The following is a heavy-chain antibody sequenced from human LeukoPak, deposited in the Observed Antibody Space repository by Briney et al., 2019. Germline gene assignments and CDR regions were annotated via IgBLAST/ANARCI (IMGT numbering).Heavy chain of an antibody. CDR2: ISYDGSNK. Sequence: PGGSLRLSCAASGFTFSSYGMHWVRQAPGKGLEWVAVISYDGSNKYYADSVKGRFTISRDNSRNTVSLQMNSLRPEDTAIYYCAKDVQGYNYDLYFYDHWGQGTLVTVSS. J-gene: IGHJ5*02. D-gene: IGHD3-16*01. CDR1: GFTFSSYG. CDR3: AKDVQGYNYDLYFYDH. V-gene: IGHV3-30*18.